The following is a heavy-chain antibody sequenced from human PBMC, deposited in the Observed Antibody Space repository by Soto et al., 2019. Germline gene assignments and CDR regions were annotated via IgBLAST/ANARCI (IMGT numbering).Heavy chain of an antibody. V-gene: IGHV4-34*01. D-gene: IGHD3-22*01. CDR3: ARGRDDSSGYYGY. CDR1: GGAFSGYY. J-gene: IGHJ4*02. Sequence: SETLSLTCAVYGGAFSGYYWSWIRQPPGKGLEWIGEINHSGSTNYNPSLKSRVTISVDTSKNQFSLKLSSVTAADTAVYYCARGRDDSSGYYGYWGQGTLVTVSS. CDR2: INHSGST.